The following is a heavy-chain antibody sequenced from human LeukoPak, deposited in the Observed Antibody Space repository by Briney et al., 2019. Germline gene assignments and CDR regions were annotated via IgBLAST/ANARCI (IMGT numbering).Heavy chain of an antibody. V-gene: IGHV4-59*08. D-gene: IGHD3-10*01. CDR2: IYYSGST. Sequence: SETLSLTCTVSRDSISSYYWSWIRQPPGKGLEWIGYIYYSGSTNYNPSLKSRVTISVDTSKNQFSLKLSSVTAADTAVYYCARSPVYYGVNWFDPWGQGTLVTVSS. CDR3: ARSPVYYGVNWFDP. CDR1: RDSISSYY. J-gene: IGHJ5*02.